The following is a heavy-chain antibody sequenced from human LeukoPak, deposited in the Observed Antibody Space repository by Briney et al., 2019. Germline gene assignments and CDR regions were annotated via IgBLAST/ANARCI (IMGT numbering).Heavy chain of an antibody. D-gene: IGHD6-19*01. V-gene: IGHV1-18*01. CDR1: GYTFTSYG. J-gene: IGHJ4*02. Sequence: ASVKVSCKASGYTFTSYGISWVRQAPGQGLEWMGLISAYNGNTNYAQKLQGRVTMTTDTSTSTAYMELRSLRSDDTAVYYCARVVVAVAGLYYFEYWGQGTLVTVSS. CDR3: ARVVVAVAGLYYFEY. CDR2: ISAYNGNT.